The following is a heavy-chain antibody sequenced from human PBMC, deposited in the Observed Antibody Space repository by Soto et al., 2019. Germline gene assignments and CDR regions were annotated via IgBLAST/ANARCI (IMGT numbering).Heavy chain of an antibody. CDR3: PRDMYSSWYNWFDP. CDR2: IYYSGST. D-gene: IGHD6-13*01. Sequence: PSETLSLTCTPSGGSINSYYWSWILLPPVNGLEWIGYIYYSGSTNYNPSLKSRVNISLDTSKNQFSLKLSSVTAAETAVYYCPRDMYSSWYNWFDPWGQGTLVTVSS. J-gene: IGHJ5*02. CDR1: GGSINSYY. V-gene: IGHV4-59*01.